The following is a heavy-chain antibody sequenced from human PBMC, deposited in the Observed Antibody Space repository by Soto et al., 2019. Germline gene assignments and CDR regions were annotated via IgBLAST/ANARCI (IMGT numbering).Heavy chain of an antibody. CDR2: INGDGSIT. J-gene: IGHJ4*02. CDR3: ARGSYYDSSGNDY. D-gene: IGHD3-22*01. V-gene: IGHV3-74*01. Sequence: EVQLVESGGGLVQPGGSLRLSCAASGFTFSNYWMHWVRQAPGKGLVWVSRINGDGSITSYADSVKGRFTISRDNAKNTLYLQMNSLRDEDTAVYYCARGSYYDSSGNDYWGQGTLVTVSS. CDR1: GFTFSNYW.